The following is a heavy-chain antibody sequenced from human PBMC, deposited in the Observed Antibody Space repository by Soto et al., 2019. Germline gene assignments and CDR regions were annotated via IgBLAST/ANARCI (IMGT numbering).Heavy chain of an antibody. CDR2: VYYAGST. J-gene: IGHJ4*02. CDR1: GGSISTDSHY. V-gene: IGHV4-39*01. CDR3: ARHNYGSGSTYFDY. D-gene: IGHD3-10*01. Sequence: PSETLSLTCTVSGGSISTDSHYWGWIRQPPGKGLEWIGSVYYAGSTYKNPSLHSRVTISVDTSKNHFSLKLNSMTAADTAVYYCARHNYGSGSTYFDYWGQGTLVTVSS.